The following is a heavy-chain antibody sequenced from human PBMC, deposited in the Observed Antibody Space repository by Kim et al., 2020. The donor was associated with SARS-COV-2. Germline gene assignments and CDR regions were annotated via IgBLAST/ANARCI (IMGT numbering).Heavy chain of an antibody. V-gene: IGHV3-72*01. CDR2: TRNKANSYTT. CDR3: ARVEDYYYGMDV. Sequence: GGSLRLSCAASGFTFSDHYMDWVRQAPGKGLEWVGRTRNKANSYTTEYAASVKGRFTISRDDSKNSLYLQMNSLKTEDTAVYYCARVEDYYYGMDVWGQGTTVTVSS. CDR1: GFTFSDHY. J-gene: IGHJ6*02. D-gene: IGHD2-15*01.